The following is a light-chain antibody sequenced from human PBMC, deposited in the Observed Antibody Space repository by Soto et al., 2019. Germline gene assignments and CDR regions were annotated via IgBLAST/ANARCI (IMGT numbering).Light chain of an antibody. CDR3: QQSYSTTYS. V-gene: IGKV1-39*01. J-gene: IGKJ2*01. Sequence: DIQMTQSPSSLSASVGDRVTITCRASQSISSYLNWYQQKPGKAPQLLIYAASSLQSGVPSRFSGSESGTDFTLTISTLQPEDFATNYCQQSYSTTYSFRQGTKLEIK. CDR1: QSISSY. CDR2: AAS.